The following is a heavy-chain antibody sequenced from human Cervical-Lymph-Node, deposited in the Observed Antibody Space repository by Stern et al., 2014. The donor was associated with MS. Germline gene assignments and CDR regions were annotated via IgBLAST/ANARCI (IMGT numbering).Heavy chain of an antibody. CDR2: IWYDGNKK. D-gene: IGHD1-7*01. J-gene: IGHJ4*02. Sequence: VQLLESGGGVVQPGTSLRLSCAASGFPFSSYAMHWVRQAPGKGLEWVTVIWYDGNKKYYADSVKGRFTISRDNSKNTLFLQMSSLTAEDTALYYCARGNWNYEGMGYWGQGTLVTVSS. V-gene: IGHV3-33*08. CDR3: ARGNWNYEGMGY. CDR1: GFPFSSYA.